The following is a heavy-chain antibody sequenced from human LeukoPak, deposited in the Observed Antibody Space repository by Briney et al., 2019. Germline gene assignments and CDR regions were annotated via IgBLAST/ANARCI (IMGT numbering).Heavy chain of an antibody. J-gene: IGHJ4*02. V-gene: IGHV3-15*01. Sequence: GGSLRLSCAASGISFSNAWMSWVRQAPGKGLEWVARIKSKTDGGTTDYAAPGKGRFTISRDDSKNTLYLQMNSLKTEDTAVYYCTTDPITTMVRGVIITAGPPPVYWGQGTLVTVSS. CDR1: GISFSNAW. CDR2: IKSKTDGGTT. CDR3: TTDPITTMVRGVIITAGPPPVY. D-gene: IGHD3-10*01.